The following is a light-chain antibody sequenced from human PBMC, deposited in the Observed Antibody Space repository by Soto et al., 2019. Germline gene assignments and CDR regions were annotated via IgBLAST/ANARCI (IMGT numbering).Light chain of an antibody. CDR1: SSDVGGYNS. CDR2: EVS. J-gene: IGLJ2*01. Sequence: QSALTQPPSASGSPGQSVTISCTGTSSDVGGYNSVSWYQHHPGKAPKLMIYEVSKRPSGVPARFSGSRSGNTASLTVSGLQAEDEPDYYCSSYAGSNNFVVFGGGTKLTVL. V-gene: IGLV2-8*01. CDR3: SSYAGSNNFVV.